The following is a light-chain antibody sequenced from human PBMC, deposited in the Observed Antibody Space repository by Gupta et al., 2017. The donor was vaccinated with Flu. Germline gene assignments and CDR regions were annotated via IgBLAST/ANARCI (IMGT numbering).Light chain of an antibody. Sequence: QSALTQPPSASGSPGQSVTISCTGTSSDVGGYNYVSWYQQYPGKAPKLIIYEVNKRPSGVPDRFSGSKPGNTASLTVSGLLAEDEADYYCCSYGGSKFFGGGTKLTVL. CDR1: SSDVGGYNY. CDR2: EVN. CDR3: CSYGGSKF. J-gene: IGLJ2*01. V-gene: IGLV2-8*01.